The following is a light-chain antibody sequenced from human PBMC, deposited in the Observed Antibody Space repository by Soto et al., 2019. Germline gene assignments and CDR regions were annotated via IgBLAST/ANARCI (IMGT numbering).Light chain of an antibody. CDR3: SSYTSSSTPYVV. V-gene: IGLV2-14*01. CDR1: SSDVGGYNY. Sequence: QSALTQPASVSGSPGQSITISCTGTSSDVGGYNYVSWYQQHPGKAPKLMIYEVSNRPSGVSNRFSGSKSGNTASLTISGLQDEDEADYYCSSYTSSSTPYVVFGGGTQLTVL. J-gene: IGLJ2*01. CDR2: EVS.